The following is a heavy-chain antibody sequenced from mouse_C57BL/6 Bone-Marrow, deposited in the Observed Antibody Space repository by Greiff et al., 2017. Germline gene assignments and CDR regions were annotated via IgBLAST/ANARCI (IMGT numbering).Heavy chain of an antibody. J-gene: IGHJ3*01. CDR2: IWWDDDK. CDR3: ARIDPNYYGSSWFAY. V-gene: IGHV8-8*01. CDR1: GFSLSTFGMG. Sequence: QVTLKESGPGILQPSQTLSLTCSFSGFSLSTFGMGVGWIRQPSGKGLEWLAHIWWDDDKYYNPALKRRLTISKDTSKNQVVLKIANVDTADTATYYCARIDPNYYGSSWFAYWGQGTLVTVSA. D-gene: IGHD1-1*01.